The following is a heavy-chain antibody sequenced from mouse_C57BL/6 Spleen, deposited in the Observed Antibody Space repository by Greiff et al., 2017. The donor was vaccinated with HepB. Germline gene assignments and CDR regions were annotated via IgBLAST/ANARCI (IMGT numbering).Heavy chain of an antibody. V-gene: IGHV1-55*01. CDR1: GYTFTSYW. CDR3: ARVYPPVWYFDV. CDR2: IYPGSGST. J-gene: IGHJ1*03. Sequence: VQLQQSGAELVKPGASVKMSCKASGYTFTSYWITWVKQRPGQGLEWIGDIYPGSGSTNYNEKFKSKATLTVDTSSSTAYMQLSSLTSEDSAVYYCARVYPPVWYFDVWGTGTTVTVSS. D-gene: IGHD1-1*01.